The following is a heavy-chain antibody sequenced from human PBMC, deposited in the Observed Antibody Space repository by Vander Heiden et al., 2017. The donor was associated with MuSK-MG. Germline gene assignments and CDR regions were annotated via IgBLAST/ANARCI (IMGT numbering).Heavy chain of an antibody. CDR2: IAPDGDEK. D-gene: IGHD2-8*01. Sequence: EVQLVESGGGLVQHGGSLRLSCAASGFAFSGYWMSWVRQAPGKGLEWVANIAPDGDEKYYVDSVKGRCTISRDNAKNSLILQMNSLRVEDTAVYYCARDPNGGAFDFWGQGTMVSVSS. CDR3: ARDPNGGAFDF. CDR1: GFAFSGYW. J-gene: IGHJ3*01. V-gene: IGHV3-7*03.